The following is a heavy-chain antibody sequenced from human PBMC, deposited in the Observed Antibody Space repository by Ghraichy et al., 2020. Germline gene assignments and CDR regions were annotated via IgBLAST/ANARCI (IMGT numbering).Heavy chain of an antibody. CDR1: GFTFSSYG. J-gene: IGHJ4*02. D-gene: IGHD1-26*01. CDR3: AKEVTVFGSYRGPPDY. Sequence: GGSLRLSCAASGFTFSSYGMHWVRQAPGKGLEWVAVISYDGSNKYYADSVKGRFTISRDNSKNTLYLQMNSLRAEDTAVYYCAKEVTVFGSYRGPPDYWGQGTLVTVSS. V-gene: IGHV3-30*18. CDR2: ISYDGSNK.